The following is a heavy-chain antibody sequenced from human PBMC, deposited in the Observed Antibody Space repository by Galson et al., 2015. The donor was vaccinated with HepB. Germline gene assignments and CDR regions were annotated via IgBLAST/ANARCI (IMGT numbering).Heavy chain of an antibody. V-gene: IGHV2-5*02. Sequence: LVKPTQTLTLTCTFSGFSLSTSGVGVGWIRQPPGKALEWLALIYWDDDKRYSPSLKSRLTITKDTSKNQVVLTMTNMDPVDTATYYCAHWGSGGATFGGVDYWGQGTLVTVSS. CDR2: IYWDDDK. J-gene: IGHJ4*02. D-gene: IGHD1-26*01. CDR1: GFSLSTSGVG. CDR3: AHWGSGGATFGGVDY.